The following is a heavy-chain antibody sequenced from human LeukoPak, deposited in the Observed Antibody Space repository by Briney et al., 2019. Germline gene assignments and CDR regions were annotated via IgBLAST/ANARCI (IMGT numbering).Heavy chain of an antibody. D-gene: IGHD3-10*01. J-gene: IGHJ4*02. Sequence: SETLSLTCAVYGGSFSGYHWSWIRQPPGKGLEWIGEINHSGSTNYNPSLKSRVTISVDTSKNQFSLKLSSVTAADTAVYYCARGSPYGSWSYYPSIKLDYWGQGTLVTVSS. CDR1: GGSFSGYH. CDR2: INHSGST. CDR3: ARGSPYGSWSYYPSIKLDY. V-gene: IGHV4-34*01.